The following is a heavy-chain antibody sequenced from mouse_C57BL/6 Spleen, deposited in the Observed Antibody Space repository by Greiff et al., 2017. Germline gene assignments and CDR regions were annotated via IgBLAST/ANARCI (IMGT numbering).Heavy chain of an antibody. D-gene: IGHD2-3*01. CDR3: VRQGYDGYSFAMDY. V-gene: IGHV10-1*01. CDR1: GFSFNTYA. CDR2: IRSKSNNYAT. J-gene: IGHJ4*01. Sequence: EVMLVESGGGLVQPKGSLKLSCAASGFSFNTYAMNWVRQAPGKGLEWVARIRSKSNNYATYYADSVKDRFTISRDDSESMLYLQMNNLKTEDTAMYYCVRQGYDGYSFAMDYWGQGTSVTVSS.